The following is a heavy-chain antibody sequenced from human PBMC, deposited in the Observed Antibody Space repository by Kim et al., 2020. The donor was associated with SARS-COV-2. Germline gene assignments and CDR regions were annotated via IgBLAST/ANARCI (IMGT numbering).Heavy chain of an antibody. CDR2: IVVGSGNT. CDR3: AADMIQNGHRGERYYYYGMDV. CDR1: GFTFTSSA. Sequence: SVKVSCKASGFTFTSSAVQWVRQARGQRLEWIGWIVVGSGNTNYAQKFQERVTITRDMSTSTAYMELSSLRSEDTAVYYCAADMIQNGHRGERYYYYGMDVWGQGTTVTVSS. V-gene: IGHV1-58*01. J-gene: IGHJ6*02. D-gene: IGHD3-16*01.